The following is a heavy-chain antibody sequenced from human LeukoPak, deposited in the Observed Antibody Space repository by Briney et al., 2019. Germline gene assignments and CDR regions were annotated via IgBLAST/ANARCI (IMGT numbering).Heavy chain of an antibody. D-gene: IGHD5-12*01. Sequence: ASETLSLTCTVSGGSISSYYWSWIRQPPGKGLEWIGYIYYSGSTNYNPSLKSRVTISVDTSKNQFSLKLSSVTAADTAVYYCARLGLVATIGGHDYWGQGTLVTVSS. V-gene: IGHV4-59*08. CDR3: ARLGLVATIGGHDY. J-gene: IGHJ4*02. CDR2: IYYSGST. CDR1: GGSISSYY.